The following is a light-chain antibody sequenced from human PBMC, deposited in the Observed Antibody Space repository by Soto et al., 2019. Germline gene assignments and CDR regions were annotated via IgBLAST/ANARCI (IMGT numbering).Light chain of an antibody. CDR2: GAS. J-gene: IGKJ1*01. Sequence: EIVMTQSPATLSVSPGERVTLSCRASQSVSNNLAWYQKKPGQAPRLLIYGASTRATGIPARFSGGGSGTEFTLTISSLQSEDFAVYYCQQYNNWWTFGQGTRVEIK. CDR1: QSVSNN. V-gene: IGKV3-15*01. CDR3: QQYNNWWT.